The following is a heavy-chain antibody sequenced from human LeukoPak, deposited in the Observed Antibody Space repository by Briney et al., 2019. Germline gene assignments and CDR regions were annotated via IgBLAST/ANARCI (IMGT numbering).Heavy chain of an antibody. CDR1: GYTFTGYY. Sequence: ASVKVSCKASGYTFTGYYMHWVRQAPGQGLEWMGWINPNSGGTNYAQKFQGRVTMTRDTSINTAYLQWSSLKASDTAMYYCATPADYDSYYFDYWGQGTLVTVSS. J-gene: IGHJ4*02. V-gene: IGHV1-2*02. CDR3: ATPADYDSYYFDY. CDR2: INPNSGGT. D-gene: IGHD3-22*01.